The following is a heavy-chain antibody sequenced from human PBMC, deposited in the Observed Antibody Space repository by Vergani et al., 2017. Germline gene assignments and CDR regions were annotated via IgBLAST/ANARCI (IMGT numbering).Heavy chain of an antibody. CDR3: ARDLRLLYKRFDP. CDR2: TWYYGNNK. Sequence: SLRLSCASSGFTFNHYGMHWVRQAPGKGLEWVAVTWYYGNNKQYADSVKGLFTISRENSKSTMYLQMNSLRDEDTGVYYCARDLRLLYKRFDPWGQGTLVTVSS. V-gene: IGHV3-33*01. D-gene: IGHD5-12*01. J-gene: IGHJ5*02. CDR1: GFTFNHYG.